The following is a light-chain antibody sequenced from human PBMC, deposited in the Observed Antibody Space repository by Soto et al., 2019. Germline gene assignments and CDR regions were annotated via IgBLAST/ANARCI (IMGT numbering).Light chain of an antibody. Sequence: QSVLTQPASVSGSPGQSITISCTGTSSDVGNYKYVSWYQQHPGKAPKLMIFEVSNRPSGVSNRFSGSKSGNTASLTISGLQDEDETDYYCFSYNSSGTYVFGTGTKVTV. J-gene: IGLJ1*01. CDR2: EVS. V-gene: IGLV2-14*01. CDR1: SSDVGNYKY. CDR3: FSYNSSGTYV.